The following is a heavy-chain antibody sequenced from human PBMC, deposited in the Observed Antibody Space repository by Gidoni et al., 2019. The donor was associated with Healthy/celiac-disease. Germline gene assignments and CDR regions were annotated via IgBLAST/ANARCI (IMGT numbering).Heavy chain of an antibody. D-gene: IGHD3-10*01. CDR3: ARALGMIREATNAFDV. Sequence: EVQQVQCGGGLVQLGGSLRPSCAATAFTPGRSHRQWVRQATGTGLGWVSAIGTAGYTYDPSSVGSRFTISRKNAKNSLYLPMNSLKAGDAAVYYCARALGMIREATNAFDVWGQGTMVTVSS. J-gene: IGHJ3*01. V-gene: IGHV3-13*01. CDR1: AFTPGRSH. CDR2: IGTAGYT.